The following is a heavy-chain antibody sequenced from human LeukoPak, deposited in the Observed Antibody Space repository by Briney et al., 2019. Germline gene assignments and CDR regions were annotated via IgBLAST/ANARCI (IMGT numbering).Heavy chain of an antibody. V-gene: IGHV3-7*01. CDR3: ARAGYCSSTSCYYYYYYMDV. CDR1: GFTFSSYW. Sequence: GGSLRLSCAASGFTFSSYWMSWVRQAPGKGLEWVANIKQDGSVKYYVDSVKGRFTISRDNAKNSLYLQMNSLRAEDTAVYYCARAGYCSSTSCYYYYYYMDVWGKGTTVTVSS. D-gene: IGHD2-2*01. CDR2: IKQDGSVK. J-gene: IGHJ6*03.